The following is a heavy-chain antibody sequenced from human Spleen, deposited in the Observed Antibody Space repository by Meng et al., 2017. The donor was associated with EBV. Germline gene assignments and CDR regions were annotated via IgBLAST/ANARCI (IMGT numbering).Heavy chain of an antibody. CDR2: VHYTGST. V-gene: IGHV4-39*01. Sequence: QLYPRESGAGPVEPSETLALTCTVPGDSISRFSYWGLIRQPPGRGLEWIGSVHYTGSTYYSPSLKSRVTVSVDTSKNQFSLRLTSVTAADTAVYYCARPFPSWQSPRLDPFGAWGQGTLVTVSS. D-gene: IGHD6-19*01. CDR3: ARPFPSWQSPRLDPFGA. CDR1: GDSISRFSY. J-gene: IGHJ5*02.